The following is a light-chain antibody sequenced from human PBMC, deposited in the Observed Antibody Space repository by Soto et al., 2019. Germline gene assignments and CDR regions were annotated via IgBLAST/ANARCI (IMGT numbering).Light chain of an antibody. J-gene: IGKJ3*01. CDR1: QNVSSF. Sequence: VLTQSPAALSLSPGERATLSCRASQNVSSFLGWYQQKPGQPPRLLIYDVSDRATGIPARFSGSGSWTDFTLTISSLEPEDFAVYYCQQRSTWPLFTFGPGTKVDIK. CDR3: QQRSTWPLFT. CDR2: DVS. V-gene: IGKV3-11*01.